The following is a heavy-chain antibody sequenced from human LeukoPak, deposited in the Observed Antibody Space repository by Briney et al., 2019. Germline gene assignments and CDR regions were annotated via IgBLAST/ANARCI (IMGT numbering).Heavy chain of an antibody. CDR3: ARFLRLGAAAGIDNWFDP. CDR2: IYYSGST. D-gene: IGHD6-13*01. V-gene: IGHV4-59*08. CDR1: GGSISSYY. Sequence: PSETLSLTCTVSGGSISSYYWSWIRQPPGKGLEWIGYIYYSGSTNYNPSLKSRVTISVDTSKNQFSLKLSSVTAADTAVYYCARFLRLGAAAGIDNWFDPWGPGTLVTVSS. J-gene: IGHJ5*02.